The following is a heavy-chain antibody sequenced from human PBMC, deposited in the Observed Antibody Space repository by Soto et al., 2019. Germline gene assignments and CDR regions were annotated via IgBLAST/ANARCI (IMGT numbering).Heavy chain of an antibody. D-gene: IGHD6-13*01. CDR1: GFTFDGYA. CDR3: AKDSTAATGTAFDS. V-gene: IGHV3-9*01. Sequence: GGSLRLSCAASGFTFDGYAMHWVRQAPGKGLEWVSGMSWNSVVIGYADSVRGRFTISRDNTKKFLYLQMNSLRPEDTALYYCAKDSTAATGTAFDSWGQGTPVTVPS. J-gene: IGHJ5*01. CDR2: MSWNSVVI.